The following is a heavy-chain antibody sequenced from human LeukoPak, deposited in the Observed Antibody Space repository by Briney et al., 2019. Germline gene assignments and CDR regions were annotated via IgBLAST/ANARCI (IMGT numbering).Heavy chain of an antibody. Sequence: SETLSLTCTVSGGSISSSSYYWGWIRQPPGKGLEWIGSIYYSGSTSYNPSLKSRVIISLDMSKSQFSLKLSSVTAADTALYYCARYHSGYDDYWGQGTLVTASS. CDR3: ARYHSGYDDY. CDR1: GGSISSSSYY. CDR2: IYYSGST. J-gene: IGHJ4*02. V-gene: IGHV4-39*07. D-gene: IGHD5-12*01.